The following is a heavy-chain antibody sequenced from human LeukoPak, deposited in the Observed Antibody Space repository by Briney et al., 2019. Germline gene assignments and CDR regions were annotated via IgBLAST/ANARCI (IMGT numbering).Heavy chain of an antibody. CDR1: GYTFSSYG. D-gene: IGHD2-21*02. CDR2: ISAYSGNT. V-gene: IGHV1-18*01. CDR3: ARDAVSTVTAGGIDY. Sequence: GASVKVSCKASGYTFSSYGISWVRQAPGQGLEWMAWISAYSGNTEYAENIQGRVTMTTDTSTSTAYMELRSLRSDDTVVYYCARDAVSTVTAGGIDYWGQGTLVTVSS. J-gene: IGHJ4*02.